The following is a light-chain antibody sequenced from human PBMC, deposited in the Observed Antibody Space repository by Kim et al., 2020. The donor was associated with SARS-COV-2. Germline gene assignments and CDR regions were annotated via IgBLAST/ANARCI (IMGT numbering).Light chain of an antibody. V-gene: IGLV3-1*01. Sequence: SYELTQPPSVSVSPGQTASITCSGDKLGDKYTCWYQQKPGQSPVLVIYQDSKRPSGIPERFSGSNSGNTATLTIRGTQAMDEAGYYCQAWDSSTAVFGTGTKVTVL. J-gene: IGLJ1*01. CDR2: QDS. CDR3: QAWDSSTAV. CDR1: KLGDKY.